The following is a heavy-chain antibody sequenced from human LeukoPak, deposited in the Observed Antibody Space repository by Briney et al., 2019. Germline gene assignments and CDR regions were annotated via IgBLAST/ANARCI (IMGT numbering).Heavy chain of an antibody. CDR3: ARHKTMAGFDY. J-gene: IGHJ4*02. V-gene: IGHV4-61*02. D-gene: IGHD6-19*01. Sequence: SETLSLTCTVSGGSICSGSYYWSWIRQPAGKGLEWIGRIYTSGSTNYNPSLKSRVTISVDTSKNQFSLKLSSVTAADTAVYYCARHKTMAGFDYWGQGTLVTVAS. CDR2: IYTSGST. CDR1: GGSICSGSYY.